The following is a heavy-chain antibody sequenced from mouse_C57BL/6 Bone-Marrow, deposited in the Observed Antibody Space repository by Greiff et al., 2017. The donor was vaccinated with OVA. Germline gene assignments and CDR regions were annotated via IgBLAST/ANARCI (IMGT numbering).Heavy chain of an antibody. V-gene: IGHV1-42*01. CDR3: ARWITTVVATDYYAMDY. CDR1: GYSFTGYY. J-gene: IGHJ4*01. CDR2: INPSTGGT. D-gene: IGHD1-1*01. Sequence: EVKLMESGPELVKPGASVKISCKASGYSFTGYYMNWVKQSPEKSLEWIGEINPSTGGTTYNQKFKAKATLTVDKSSSTAYMQLKSLTSEDSAVYYCARWITTVVATDYYAMDYWGQGTSVTVSS.